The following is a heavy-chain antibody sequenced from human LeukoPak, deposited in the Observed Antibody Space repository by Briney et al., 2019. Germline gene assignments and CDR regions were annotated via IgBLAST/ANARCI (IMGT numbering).Heavy chain of an antibody. V-gene: IGHV7-4-1*01. J-gene: IGHJ6*04. CDR1: GYTFTSYA. CDR3: ATPGLYCSGGSCPPYYYYGMDV. D-gene: IGHD2-15*01. CDR2: INTNTGNP. Sequence: ASVKVSCKASGYTFTSYAMNWVRQAPGQGLEWMGWINTNTGNPTYAQGFTGRFVFSLDTSVSTAYLQICSLKAEDTAAYYCATPGLYCSGGSCPPYYYYGMDVWGKGTTVTVSS.